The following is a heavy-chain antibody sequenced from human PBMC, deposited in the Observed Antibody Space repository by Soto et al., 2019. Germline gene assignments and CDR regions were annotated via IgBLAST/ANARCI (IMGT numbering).Heavy chain of an antibody. CDR2: IYYSGST. V-gene: IGHV4-31*03. CDR3: ARDVSQTTDNAFDV. Sequence: QVQLQESGPGLVKPSQTLSLTCTVSGGSISSAGYYWTWIRQHPGKGLEWIGYIYYSGSTYYNPSLKSRVIISVLTSENQFSLKLSSVTAADTDVYYCARDVSQTTDNAFDVWGQGTMVTVSS. CDR1: GGSISSAGYY. D-gene: IGHD4-17*01. J-gene: IGHJ3*01.